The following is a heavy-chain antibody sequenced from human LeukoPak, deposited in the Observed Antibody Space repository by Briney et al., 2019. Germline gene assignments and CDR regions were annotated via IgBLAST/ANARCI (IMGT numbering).Heavy chain of an antibody. D-gene: IGHD6-19*01. CDR3: AGISSGWPYYYYYYGMDV. CDR1: GFTFSSYA. V-gene: IGHV3-21*01. J-gene: IGHJ6*02. CDR2: ISSSSSYI. Sequence: GSLRLSCAASGFTFSSYAMSWVRQAPGKGLGWVSSISSSSSYIYYADSVKGRFTISRDNAKNSLYLQMNSLRAEDTAVYYCAGISSGWPYYYYYYGMDVWGQGTTVTVSS.